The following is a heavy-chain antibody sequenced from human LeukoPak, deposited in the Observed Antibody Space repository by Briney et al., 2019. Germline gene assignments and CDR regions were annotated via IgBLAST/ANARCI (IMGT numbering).Heavy chain of an antibody. V-gene: IGHV1-8*01. J-gene: IGHJ6*03. CDR2: MNPNSGNT. Sequence: ASVKVSCKASGYTFTSYDINWVRQATGQGLEWMGWMNPNSGNTGYAQKFQGRVTMTRNTSISTAYMELSSLRSEDTALYYCAVIVVVPAANYYMDVWGKGTTVTVSS. CDR1: GYTFTSYD. D-gene: IGHD2-2*01. CDR3: AVIVVVPAANYYMDV.